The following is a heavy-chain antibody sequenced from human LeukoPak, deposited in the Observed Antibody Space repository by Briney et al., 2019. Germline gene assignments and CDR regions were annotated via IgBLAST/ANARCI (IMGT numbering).Heavy chain of an antibody. J-gene: IGHJ6*03. CDR2: IIPIFGTT. CDR3: ARVVGLTGYSSNGYSGYYYYMDV. V-gene: IGHV1-69*06. CDR1: GGTFSSYA. Sequence: EASVKVSCKPSGGTFSSYAIAWVRQTPGQGLEWMGGIIPIFGTTNYAQKFQDRVTITADKSTSTAYMKLSSLRSEDTAVYYCARVVGLTGYSSNGYSGYYYYMDVWGKGTTVTVSS. D-gene: IGHD6-13*01.